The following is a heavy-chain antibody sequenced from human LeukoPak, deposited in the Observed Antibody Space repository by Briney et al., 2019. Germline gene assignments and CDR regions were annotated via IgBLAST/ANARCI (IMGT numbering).Heavy chain of an antibody. J-gene: IGHJ2*01. CDR2: IYYSGST. Sequence: SETLSLTCTVSGGSISSYYWSWIRQPPGKGLEWIGYIYYSGSTNYNPSLKSRVTISVDTSKNQFSLKLSSVTAADTAVYYCARKNWGSGGYWYFDLWGRSTLVTVSS. D-gene: IGHD7-27*01. V-gene: IGHV4-59*01. CDR3: ARKNWGSGGYWYFDL. CDR1: GGSISSYY.